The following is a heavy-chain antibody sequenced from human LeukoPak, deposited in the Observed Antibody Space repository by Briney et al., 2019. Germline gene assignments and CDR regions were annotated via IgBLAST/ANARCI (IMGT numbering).Heavy chain of an antibody. V-gene: IGHV1-3*03. Sequence: ASVKVSCKASGYTFTSYAMHWVRQAPGQRLEWMGWINAGNGNTKYSQEFQGRVTITRDTSASTAYMELSSLRSEDMAVYYCARGYSYGYLFDYWGQGTLVTVSS. CDR3: ARGYSYGYLFDY. CDR1: GYTFTSYA. CDR2: INAGNGNT. D-gene: IGHD5-18*01. J-gene: IGHJ4*02.